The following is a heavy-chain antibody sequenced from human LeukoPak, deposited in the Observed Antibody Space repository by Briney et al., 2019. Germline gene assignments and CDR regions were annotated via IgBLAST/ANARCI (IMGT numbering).Heavy chain of an antibody. Sequence: TGGSLRLSCAASGFTFSSYGISWVRQAPGKGLEWVSFISGTGGSTYYADSVKGRFTISRDNSKNTIYLQMNSLRAEDTAVCYCAKKILGISYCFDYWGQGTLVTVSS. D-gene: IGHD3-10*01. J-gene: IGHJ4*02. CDR2: ISGTGGST. CDR3: AKKILGISYCFDY. CDR1: GFTFSSYG. V-gene: IGHV3-23*01.